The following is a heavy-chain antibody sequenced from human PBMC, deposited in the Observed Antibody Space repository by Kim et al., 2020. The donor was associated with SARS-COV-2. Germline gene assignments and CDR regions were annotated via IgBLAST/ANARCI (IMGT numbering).Heavy chain of an antibody. CDR2: VNSDGSST. Sequence: GGSPRLSCVASGFTFSSYWMHWVRQAPGKGLVWVSRVNSDGSSTSYADSVKGRFTISRDNARNTLYLQMNRLRAEDTAVYYCASLSTGYVWDKFDYWGQGTLVTVSS. J-gene: IGHJ4*02. CDR3: ASLSTGYVWDKFDY. CDR1: GFTFSSYW. D-gene: IGHD3-16*01. V-gene: IGHV3-74*01.